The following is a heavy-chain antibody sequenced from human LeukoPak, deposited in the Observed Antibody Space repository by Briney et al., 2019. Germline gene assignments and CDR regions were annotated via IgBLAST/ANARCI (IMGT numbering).Heavy chain of an antibody. D-gene: IGHD3-16*02. CDR3: ARDPDYDYVWGTYRLPPRGVGDY. CDR1: GYTFTGYY. Sequence: ASMKVSCKASGYTFTGYYIHWVRQAPGQGPEWMGWISPNSGGTKYAQKFQGRVTIIRDTSISTGYMELSRLRSDDTAVYYCARDPDYDYVWGTYRLPPRGVGDYWGQGTLVTVSS. V-gene: IGHV1-2*02. CDR2: ISPNSGGT. J-gene: IGHJ4*02.